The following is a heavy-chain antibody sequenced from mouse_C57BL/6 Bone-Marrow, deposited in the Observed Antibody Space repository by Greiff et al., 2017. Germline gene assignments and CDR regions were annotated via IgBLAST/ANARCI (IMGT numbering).Heavy chain of an antibody. J-gene: IGHJ2*01. CDR3: TTKGRNTTVVGRGY. CDR2: IDPEDGDT. D-gene: IGHD1-1*01. V-gene: IGHV14-1*01. Sequence: EVQLQESGAELVRPGASVKLSCTASGFNIKDYYMHWVTQRPEQGLAWIGRIDPEDGDTESAPKFPGKATMTAAPSSNTAYLQLSRLTSEDTAVYDCTTKGRNTTVVGRGYWGKGTTLTGSS. CDR1: GFNIKDYY.